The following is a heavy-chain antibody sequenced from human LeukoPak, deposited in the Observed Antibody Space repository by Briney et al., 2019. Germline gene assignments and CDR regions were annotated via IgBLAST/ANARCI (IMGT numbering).Heavy chain of an antibody. V-gene: IGHV3-30-3*01. CDR2: ISYDGSNK. CDR1: GFTFSSYA. J-gene: IGHJ4*02. CDR3: ARDLN. Sequence: PGRSLRLSCAASGFTFSSYAMHWVRQAPGKGLEWVAVISYDGSNKYYADSVKGRFTISRDNSKNTLYLQMNSLRAEDTAVYYCARDLNWGQGTLVTVSS.